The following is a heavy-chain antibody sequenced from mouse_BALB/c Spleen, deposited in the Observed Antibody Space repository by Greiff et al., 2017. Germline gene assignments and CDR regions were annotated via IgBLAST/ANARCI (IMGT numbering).Heavy chain of an antibody. V-gene: IGHV14-4*02. CDR3: NANYGYGRPPDS. Sequence: VQLQQSGAELVRSGASVKLSCTASGFNIKDYYMHWVKQRPEQGLEWIGWIDPENGDTEYAPKFQGKATMTADTSSNTAYLQLSSLTSEDTAVYYCNANYGYGRPPDSWGEGTTLTVSS. CDR1: GFNIKDYY. D-gene: IGHD2-2*01. J-gene: IGHJ2*01. CDR2: IDPENGDT.